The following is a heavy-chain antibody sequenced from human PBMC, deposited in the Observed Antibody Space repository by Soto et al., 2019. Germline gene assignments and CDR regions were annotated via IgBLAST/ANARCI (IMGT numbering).Heavy chain of an antibody. CDR2: IIPILGIA. CDR3: ATELRYFDWLFPNNWFDP. V-gene: IGHV1-69*02. CDR1: GGTFINYT. Sequence: QVQLVQSGAEVKKPGSSVKVSCKASGGTFINYTISWVRQAPGQGLEWMGRIIPILGIANYAQKFQGRVTIPADKSTSTAYMELSSLRSEDTAVYYCATELRYFDWLFPNNWFDPWGQGTLVTVSS. D-gene: IGHD3-9*01. J-gene: IGHJ5*02.